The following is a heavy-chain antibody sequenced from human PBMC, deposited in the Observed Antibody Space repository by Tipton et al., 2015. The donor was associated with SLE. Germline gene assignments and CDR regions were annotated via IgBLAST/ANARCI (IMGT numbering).Heavy chain of an antibody. CDR2: ISYDGSNK. J-gene: IGHJ4*02. Sequence: SLRLSCAASGFTFSTYTMHWVRQAPGKGLEWVAVISYDGSNKYYADSVKGRFTISRDNSKNTLYLQMNSLRAEDTAVYYCARDLVYGYFDYWGQGTLVTVST. CDR1: GFTFSTYT. CDR3: ARDLVYGYFDY. V-gene: IGHV3-30*04. D-gene: IGHD5/OR15-5a*01.